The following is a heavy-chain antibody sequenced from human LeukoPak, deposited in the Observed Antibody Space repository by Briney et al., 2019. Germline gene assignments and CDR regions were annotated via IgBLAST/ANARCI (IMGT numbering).Heavy chain of an antibody. V-gene: IGHV3-23*01. D-gene: IGHD6-13*01. CDR1: GFTFSSYA. CDR3: AKGPDPSSWCDY. Sequence: GGSLRLSCAASGFTFSSYAMSWARQAPVKGLEWVSAISGSGGSTYYADSVKGRFTISRDNSKNTLYLQMNSLRAEDTAVYYCAKGPDPSSWCDYWGQGTLVTVSS. J-gene: IGHJ4*02. CDR2: ISGSGGST.